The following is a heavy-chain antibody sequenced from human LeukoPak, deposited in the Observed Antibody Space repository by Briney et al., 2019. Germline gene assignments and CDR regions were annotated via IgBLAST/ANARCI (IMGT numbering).Heavy chain of an antibody. CDR3: AKEGFDS. Sequence: GGALSLSFAATGFTFSRSAMSWVRQAPGKQLEGVSAISNKCGYTCYADSVHGRFTISRDNSKSTLCLQMNSLRAEDTPVYYCAKEGFDSWGQGTLVTVSS. J-gene: IGHJ4*02. CDR2: ISNKCGYT. V-gene: IGHV3-23*01. CDR1: GFTFSRSA.